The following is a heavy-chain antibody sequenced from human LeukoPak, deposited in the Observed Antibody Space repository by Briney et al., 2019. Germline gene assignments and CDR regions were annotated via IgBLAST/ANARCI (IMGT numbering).Heavy chain of an antibody. V-gene: IGHV3-11*06. CDR3: ARGHYELWY. D-gene: IGHD3-16*01. CDR1: GLTFSDYY. CDR2: ISSSSSYT. Sequence: GGSLRLSCAASGLTFSDYYMSWIRQAPGEGLEWVSYISSSSSYTNYADSEKGRFTISRDDAKNSLYLQMNSLRAEDTAVYYCARGHYELWYWGQGTLVTVSS. J-gene: IGHJ1*01.